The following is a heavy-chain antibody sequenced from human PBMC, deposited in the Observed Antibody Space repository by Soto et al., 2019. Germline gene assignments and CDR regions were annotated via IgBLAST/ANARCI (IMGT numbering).Heavy chain of an antibody. D-gene: IGHD3-9*01. CDR3: AKDGHDILTGYSYGMDV. V-gene: IGHV3-23*01. J-gene: IGHJ6*02. Sequence: EVQLLESGGGLVQPGGSLRLSCAASGFTFSSYAMSWFRQAPGKGLEWFPAISGSGGSTYYADSVKGRFTISRDNSKNTLYLQMNSLRAEDTAVYYCAKDGHDILTGYSYGMDVWGQGTTVTVSS. CDR1: GFTFSSYA. CDR2: ISGSGGST.